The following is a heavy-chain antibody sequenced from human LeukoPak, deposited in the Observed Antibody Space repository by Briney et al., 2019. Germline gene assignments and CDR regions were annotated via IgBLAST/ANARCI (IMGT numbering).Heavy chain of an antibody. CDR2: IYYSGST. CDR3: AGHVGIQLWSPFIGY. J-gene: IGHJ4*02. Sequence: SETLSLTCTVSGGSISSSSYYWGWIRQPPGKGLEWIGSIYYSGSTYYNPSLKSRVTISVDTSKNQFSLKLSSVTAADTAVYYCAGHVGIQLWSPFIGYWGQGTLVTVSS. V-gene: IGHV4-39*01. D-gene: IGHD5-18*01. CDR1: GGSISSSSYY.